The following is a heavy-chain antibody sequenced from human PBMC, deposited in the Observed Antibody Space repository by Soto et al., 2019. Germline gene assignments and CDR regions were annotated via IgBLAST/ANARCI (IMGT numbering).Heavy chain of an antibody. CDR1: GGIFNRYS. Sequence: QVQLVQSGAEVKKPGSSVKVSCKASGGIFNRYSVSWVRQAPGQGLEWMGRIIPLFGITNYAQKFQGRGMITADKSTNTAYMEVNGLRSEDTAMYYCASFYGGDCPSHSCYGDFDNWGQGTLVTVTS. J-gene: IGHJ4*02. CDR2: IIPLFGIT. V-gene: IGHV1-69*02. CDR3: ASFYGGDCPSHSCYGDFDN. D-gene: IGHD2-21*01.